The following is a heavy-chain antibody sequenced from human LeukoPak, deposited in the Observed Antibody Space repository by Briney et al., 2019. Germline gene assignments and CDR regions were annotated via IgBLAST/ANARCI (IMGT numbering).Heavy chain of an antibody. D-gene: IGHD2-15*01. V-gene: IGHV4-34*01. Sequence: SETLSLTCTVSGGSISSYYWSWIRQPPGKGLEWIGEINHSGSTNYNPSLKSRVIISVDTSKNQFSLKLSSVTAADTAVYYCARRRVVVVAATVPSLKRYWYFDLWGCGTLVTVSS. CDR2: INHSGST. J-gene: IGHJ2*01. CDR3: ARRRVVVVAATVPSLKRYWYFDL. CDR1: GGSISSYY.